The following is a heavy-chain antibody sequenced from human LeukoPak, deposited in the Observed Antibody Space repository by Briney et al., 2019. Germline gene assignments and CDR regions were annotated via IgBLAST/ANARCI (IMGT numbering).Heavy chain of an antibody. CDR3: ARRHVQYTSSSDPYYFDY. CDR2: IDYSGST. D-gene: IGHD6-6*01. J-gene: IGHJ4*02. Sequence: PSETLSLTCTVSGASISSYYWTWIRQPPGKGLEWIAYIDYSGSTNYNPSLKSRVTISVDTSKNQFSLNLSSVTAADTAVYYCARRHVQYTSSSDPYYFDYWGQGTLVTVSS. V-gene: IGHV4-59*01. CDR1: GASISSYY.